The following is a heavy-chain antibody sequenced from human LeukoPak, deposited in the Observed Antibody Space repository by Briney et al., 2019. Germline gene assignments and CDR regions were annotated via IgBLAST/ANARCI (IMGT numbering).Heavy chain of an antibody. V-gene: IGHV3-30-3*01. J-gene: IGHJ4*02. CDR1: GFTFSTYA. Sequence: PGGSLRLSCAASGFTFSTYAIHCVRQAPGKGLEWVALISYDGSNKYYADSVRGRFTISRDNSKNTLFLQMNSLRAEDTAVYYCAKDLLTMVRGVIDYWGQGTLVTVSS. D-gene: IGHD3-10*01. CDR2: ISYDGSNK. CDR3: AKDLLTMVRGVIDY.